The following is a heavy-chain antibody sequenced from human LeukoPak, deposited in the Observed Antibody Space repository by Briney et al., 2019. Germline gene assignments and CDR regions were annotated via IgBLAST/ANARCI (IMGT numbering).Heavy chain of an antibody. CDR2: IYYHGNT. CDR1: GGSIGGHTFY. CDR3: ARLTALAGHRGAFDI. Sequence: SETLSLTCNVSGGSIGGHTFYWDWIRQPPGKGLEWIATIYYHGNTFYNPSLKSRVAISIDMSKSQFSLHLSSVTAAATAIYYCARLTALAGHRGAFDIWGPGTMVTVSS. D-gene: IGHD6-19*01. J-gene: IGHJ3*02. V-gene: IGHV4-39*01.